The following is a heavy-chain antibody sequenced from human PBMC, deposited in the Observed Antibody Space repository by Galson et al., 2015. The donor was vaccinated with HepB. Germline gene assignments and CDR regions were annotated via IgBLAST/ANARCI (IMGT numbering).Heavy chain of an antibody. CDR1: GGTFSSYA. Sequence: SVKVSCKASGGTFSSYAISWVRQAPGQGLEWMGGIIPIFGTANYAQKFQGRVTITADESTSTAYMELSSLRSEDTAVYYCARGQDYGDDYYYGMDVWGQGTTVTVSS. V-gene: IGHV1-69*13. J-gene: IGHJ6*02. CDR3: ARGQDYGDDYYYGMDV. D-gene: IGHD4-17*01. CDR2: IIPIFGTA.